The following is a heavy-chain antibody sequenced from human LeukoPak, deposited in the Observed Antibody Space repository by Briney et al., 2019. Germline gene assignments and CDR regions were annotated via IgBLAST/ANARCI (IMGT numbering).Heavy chain of an antibody. Sequence: PGRSLRLSCAASGFTFSSYGMHWVRQAPGKGLEWVAAISYDGSNKYYADSVKGRFTISRDNSKNTLYLQMNSLRAEDTAVYYCAKLPPNYYDSNDAFDIWGQGTMVTVSS. CDR3: AKLPPNYYDSNDAFDI. V-gene: IGHV3-30*18. CDR1: GFTFSSYG. CDR2: ISYDGSNK. D-gene: IGHD3-22*01. J-gene: IGHJ3*02.